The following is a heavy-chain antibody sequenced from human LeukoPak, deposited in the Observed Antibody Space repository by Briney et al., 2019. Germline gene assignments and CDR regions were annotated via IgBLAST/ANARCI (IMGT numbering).Heavy chain of an antibody. CDR3: AKEAGLQLINYFDH. Sequence: GGSLRLSCAASGFSFKDTGMHWVRQAPGKGPEWLTIIWFDGSTKYYADSVKGRFTVSRDNSQNILYLQMNDLRAEDTAVYYCAKEAGLQLINYFDHWGQGTLVTVSS. V-gene: IGHV3-33*06. D-gene: IGHD5-24*01. CDR2: IWFDGSTK. J-gene: IGHJ4*02. CDR1: GFSFKDTG.